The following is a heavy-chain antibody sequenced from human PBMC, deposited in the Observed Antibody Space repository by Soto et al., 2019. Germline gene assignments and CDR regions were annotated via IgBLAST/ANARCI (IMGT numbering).Heavy chain of an antibody. Sequence: QVQLVESGGGVDQPGRSLRLSCAASGFTFSSYGMHWVRQAPGKGLEWVAVISYDGSNKYYADSVKGRFTISRDNSKNTLYLQMNSLRAEDTAVYYCAKGHYGGNRVGNFFDYWGQGTLVTVSS. CDR3: AKGHYGGNRVGNFFDY. D-gene: IGHD4-17*01. CDR2: ISYDGSNK. V-gene: IGHV3-30*18. CDR1: GFTFSSYG. J-gene: IGHJ4*02.